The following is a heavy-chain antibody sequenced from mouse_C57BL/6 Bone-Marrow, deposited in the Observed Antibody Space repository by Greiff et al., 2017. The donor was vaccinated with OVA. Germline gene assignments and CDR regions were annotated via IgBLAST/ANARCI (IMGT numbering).Heavy chain of an antibody. D-gene: IGHD2-4*01. CDR2: IYPGDGDT. J-gene: IGHJ2*01. CDR3: ARGGYYEAFDY. CDR1: GYAFSSYW. V-gene: IGHV1-80*01. Sequence: VKLMESGAELVKPGASVKISCKASGYAFSSYWMNWVKQRPGKGLEWIGQIYPGDGDTNYNGKFKGKATLTADKSSSTAYMQLSSLTSEDSAVYVCARGGYYEAFDYWGQGTTLTVSS.